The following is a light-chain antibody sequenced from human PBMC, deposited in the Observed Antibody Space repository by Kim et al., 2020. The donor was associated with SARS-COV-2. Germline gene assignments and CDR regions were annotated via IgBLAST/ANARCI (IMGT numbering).Light chain of an antibody. V-gene: IGKV1-39*01. J-gene: IGKJ1*01. Sequence: DIQMTQSPSSLSASVGDRVTITCRASQTISGYLNWYQQKPGKAPKLLIYAASSLQSGVPSRFSGGGSGTDFTLTISSLQPEDFATYYCQQSYSIPRTCGQGTKVDIK. CDR3: QQSYSIPRT. CDR2: AAS. CDR1: QTISGY.